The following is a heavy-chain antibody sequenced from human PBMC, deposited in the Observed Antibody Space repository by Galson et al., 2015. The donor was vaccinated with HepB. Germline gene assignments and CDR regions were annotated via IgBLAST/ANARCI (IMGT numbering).Heavy chain of an antibody. CDR1: GFTFSSYA. Sequence: SLRLSCAASGFTFSSYAMHWVRQAPGKGLEWVAVISYDGSNKYYADSVKGRFTISRDNSKNTLYLQMNSLRAEDTAVYYCARDGLGFDSSGLPAAAGSVDYWGQGTLVTVSS. V-gene: IGHV3-30*04. D-gene: IGHD6-13*01. CDR2: ISYDGSNK. CDR3: ARDGLGFDSSGLPAAAGSVDY. J-gene: IGHJ4*02.